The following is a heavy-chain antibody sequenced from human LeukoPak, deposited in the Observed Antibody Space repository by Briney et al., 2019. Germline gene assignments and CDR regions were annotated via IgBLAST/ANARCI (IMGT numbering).Heavy chain of an antibody. CDR1: GFTFSSYG. Sequence: GGSLRLSCAASGFTFSSYGMHWVRQAPGKGLEWVAFIRYDGSNKYYADSVKGRFTISRDNAKNSLYLQMNSLRTEDTALYYCAKDMEQWLIGSFDYWGQGTLVTVSS. CDR2: IRYDGSNK. CDR3: AKDMEQWLIGSFDY. D-gene: IGHD6-19*01. J-gene: IGHJ4*02. V-gene: IGHV3-30*02.